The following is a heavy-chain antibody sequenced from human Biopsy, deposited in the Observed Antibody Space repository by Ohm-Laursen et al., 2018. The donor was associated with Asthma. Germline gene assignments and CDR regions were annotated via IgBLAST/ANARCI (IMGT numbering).Heavy chain of an antibody. Sequence: SLRLSRSASRFTYEMHWVRQAPGKGLEWVAVISYDGSSIYYADSVKGRFTISRDNSKNTLSLQMNSLTAEDTAVYYCAREGVAGTHIEDWGQGTLVTVSS. CDR3: AREGVAGTHIED. V-gene: IGHV3-30-3*01. CDR2: ISYDGSSI. J-gene: IGHJ4*02. D-gene: IGHD6-19*01. CDR1: RFTYE.